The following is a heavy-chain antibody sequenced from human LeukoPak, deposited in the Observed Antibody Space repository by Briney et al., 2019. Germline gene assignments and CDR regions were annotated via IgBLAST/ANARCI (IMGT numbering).Heavy chain of an antibody. J-gene: IGHJ4*02. CDR1: GFTFSSYG. V-gene: IGHV3-33*01. CDR2: IWFDGSNK. D-gene: IGHD6-19*01. Sequence: GGSLRLSCAASGFTFSSYGMHWVRQAPGKGQEWVAVIWFDGSNKYYADSVKGRFTISRDNSKNTLYLQMNSLRAEDTAVYYCARGQAGQTYFDYWGQGTLVTVSS. CDR3: ARGQAGQTYFDY.